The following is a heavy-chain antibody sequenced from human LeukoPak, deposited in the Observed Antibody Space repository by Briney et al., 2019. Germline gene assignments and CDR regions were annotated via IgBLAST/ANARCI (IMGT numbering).Heavy chain of an antibody. CDR3: ARESGPPAFDI. D-gene: IGHD3-3*01. Sequence: PSGTLSLTCAVSGGSISSSNWWSWVRQPPGKGLEWIGEINHSGSTNYNPSLKSRVTISVDTSKDQFSLKLSSVTAADTAVYYCARESGPPAFDIWGQGTMVTVSS. V-gene: IGHV4-4*02. J-gene: IGHJ3*02. CDR1: GGSISSSNW. CDR2: INHSGST.